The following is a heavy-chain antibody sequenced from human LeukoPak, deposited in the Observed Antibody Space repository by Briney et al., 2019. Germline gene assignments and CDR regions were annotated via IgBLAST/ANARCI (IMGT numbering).Heavy chain of an antibody. J-gene: IGHJ5*02. CDR1: GFTFSSYS. D-gene: IGHD3-3*01. V-gene: IGHV3-21*01. Sequence: GGSLRLSCAASGFTFSSYSMNWVRQAPGKGLEWVSSISSSSSYIYYADSVKGRFTISRDNAKNSLYLQMNSLRAEDTAVYYCARDSAAHDLGNWFDPWGQGTLVTVSS. CDR3: ARDSAAHDLGNWFDP. CDR2: ISSSSSYI.